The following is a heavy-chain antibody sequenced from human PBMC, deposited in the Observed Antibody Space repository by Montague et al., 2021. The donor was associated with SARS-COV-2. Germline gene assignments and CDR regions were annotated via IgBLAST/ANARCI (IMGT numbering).Heavy chain of an antibody. D-gene: IGHD6-19*01. CDR3: AKQPGAGAVVYWYFDL. V-gene: IGHV3-23*01. CDR1: GFAFNNFA. CDR2: IFGSAAGT. J-gene: IGHJ2*01. Sequence: SLRLSCAASGFAFNNFATSWVRQAPGKGLEWVSSIFGSAAGTYYGDSVKGRFTISRDNSKNTLYLQMNSLRAEDTAKYYCAKQPGAGAVVYWYFDLWGRGTVVSVSS.